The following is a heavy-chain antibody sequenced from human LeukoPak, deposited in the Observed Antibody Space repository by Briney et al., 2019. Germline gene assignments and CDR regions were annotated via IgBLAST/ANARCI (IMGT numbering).Heavy chain of an antibody. J-gene: IGHJ4*02. CDR2: MNPNSGNT. V-gene: IGHV1-8*02. CDR1: GGTFSSYA. Sequence: GSSVKVSCKASGGTFSSYAISWVRQATGQGLEWMGWMNPNSGNTGYAQKFQGRVTMTRNTSISTAYMELSSLRSEDTAVYYCARTLYYDSSGHGYWGQGTLVTVSS. D-gene: IGHD3-22*01. CDR3: ARTLYYDSSGHGY.